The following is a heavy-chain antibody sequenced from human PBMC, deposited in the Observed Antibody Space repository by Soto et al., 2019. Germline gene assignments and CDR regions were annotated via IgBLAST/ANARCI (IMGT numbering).Heavy chain of an antibody. CDR1: GGSISSNNYY. D-gene: IGHD2-15*01. Sequence: PSETLSLTCTVSGGSISSNNYYWGWIRQPPGKGLEWIGSIYYSGSTYYNPSLKSRVTISADTSKNQFSLKLSSVTAADTAVYYCARHERFVVKDGWDYYYYYMDVWGKGTTVTVSS. V-gene: IGHV4-39*01. CDR2: IYYSGST. J-gene: IGHJ6*03. CDR3: ARHERFVVKDGWDYYYYYMDV.